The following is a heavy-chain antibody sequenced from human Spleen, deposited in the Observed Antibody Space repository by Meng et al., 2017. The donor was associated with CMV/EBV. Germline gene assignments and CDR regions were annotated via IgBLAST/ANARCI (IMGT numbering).Heavy chain of an antibody. CDR3: AVIAVAGTGY. Sequence: SETLSLTCTVSGYSISSGYYWGWIRQPPGKGLEWIGSIYYSGSTYYNPSLKSRVTISVDTSKNQFSLKLSSVTAADTAVYYCAVIAVAGTGYWGQGTLVTVSS. D-gene: IGHD6-19*01. CDR2: IYYSGST. V-gene: IGHV4-38-2*02. CDR1: GYSISSGYY. J-gene: IGHJ4*02.